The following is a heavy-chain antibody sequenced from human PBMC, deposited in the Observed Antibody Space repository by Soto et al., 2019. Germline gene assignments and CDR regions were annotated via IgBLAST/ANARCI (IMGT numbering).Heavy chain of an antibody. Sequence: EVQLVESGGGLVKPGGSLRLSCAASGFTFSSYSMNWVRQAPGKGLEWVSSISSSSSYIYYADSVKGRFTISRDNAKNSLYLQMNSLRAEDTAVYYCARDLGYSSSPPGGDYWGQGTLVTVSS. CDR2: ISSSSSYI. V-gene: IGHV3-21*01. CDR1: GFTFSSYS. J-gene: IGHJ4*02. CDR3: ARDLGYSSSPPGGDY. D-gene: IGHD6-6*01.